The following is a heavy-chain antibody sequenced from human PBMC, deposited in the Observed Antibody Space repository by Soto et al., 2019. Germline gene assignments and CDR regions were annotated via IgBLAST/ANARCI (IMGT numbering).Heavy chain of an antibody. Sequence: QLQLQESGPGLVKPSETLSLTCTVSGGSISSSSYYWGWIRQPPGRGLEWIGSIYYSGSTYYNPALKSRVTIAVDTSKNQFSLKLSSLTAADTAVYYCARRGNSYNSGGWYFDYWGQGTLVTVSS. CDR1: GGSISSSSYY. D-gene: IGHD6-19*01. V-gene: IGHV4-39*01. J-gene: IGHJ4*02. CDR3: ARRGNSYNSGGWYFDY. CDR2: IYYSGST.